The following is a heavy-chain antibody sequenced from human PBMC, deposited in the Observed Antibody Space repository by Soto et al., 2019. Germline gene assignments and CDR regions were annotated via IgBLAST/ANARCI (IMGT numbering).Heavy chain of an antibody. CDR1: GFTFRSYA. J-gene: IGHJ2*01. V-gene: IGHV3-30-3*01. D-gene: IGHD6-19*01. CDR2: VSYDGSDK. Sequence: QVQLGESGGGVVQPGRSLRLSCAASGFTFRSYAMHWVRQAPGKGLEWVAVVSYDGSDKYYGDSVKGRFTISRDNSKNTLYLQMNSLGAEDTAVYYCARIPQIAVAGTRFGYFDLWGRGTLVTVSS. CDR3: ARIPQIAVAGTRFGYFDL.